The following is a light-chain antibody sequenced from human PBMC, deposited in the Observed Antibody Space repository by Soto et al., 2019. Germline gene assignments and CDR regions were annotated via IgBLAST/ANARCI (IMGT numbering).Light chain of an antibody. Sequence: ERVMTQSPATLSVSPGERATLSCRASQSVGSNLAWYQQKPGQAPRLLIYGASNRATGIPARLSGGGSGTEFTLTISSLQPDDFAVYYCQQYGSSGTFGQGTKVDIK. CDR2: GAS. CDR1: QSVGSN. J-gene: IGKJ1*01. CDR3: QQYGSSGT. V-gene: IGKV3-15*01.